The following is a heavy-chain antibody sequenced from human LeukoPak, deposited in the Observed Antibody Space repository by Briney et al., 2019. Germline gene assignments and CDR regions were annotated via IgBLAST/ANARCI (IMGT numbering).Heavy chain of an antibody. Sequence: SETLSLTCAVSGDSINSRSYYWGWIRQPPGKGLEWIGSIYYSGSTYYNPSLKSRGTISVDRSKNQFSLKLSSVTAADTAVYYCARDRGSSGWPLDYWGQGTLVTVSS. J-gene: IGHJ4*02. CDR3: ARDRGSSGWPLDY. D-gene: IGHD6-19*01. CDR1: GDSINSRSYY. CDR2: IYYSGST. V-gene: IGHV4-39*07.